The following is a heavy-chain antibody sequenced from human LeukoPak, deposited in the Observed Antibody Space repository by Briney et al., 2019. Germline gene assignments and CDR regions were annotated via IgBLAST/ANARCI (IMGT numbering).Heavy chain of an antibody. CDR2: INPNSGGT. J-gene: IGHJ4*02. CDR1: GYTFTGYY. CDR3: AREAPRYYGSGSHGEFDY. Sequence: ASVNVSCKASGYTFTGYYRHWVRQAPGQGLEWMGWINPNSGGTNYAQKFQGRVTMTRDTSISTAYMELSRLRSDDTAVYYCAREAPRYYGSGSHGEFDYWGQGTLVTVSS. D-gene: IGHD3-10*01. V-gene: IGHV1-2*02.